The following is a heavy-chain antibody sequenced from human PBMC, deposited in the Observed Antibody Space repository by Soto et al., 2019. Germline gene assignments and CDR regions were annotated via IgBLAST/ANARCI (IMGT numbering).Heavy chain of an antibody. CDR3: ARGGGYYDSSGYYLGKY. CDR1: GYTFTIYG. V-gene: IGHV1-2*02. CDR2: IKPNSGGT. J-gene: IGHJ4*02. D-gene: IGHD3-22*01. Sequence: ASVKVSCKASGYTFTIYGIIWVRQAPGQGLEWMGWIKPNSGGTYYAQKFQSRVTMTRDTSISTAYMELSRLRSDDTAVYYCARGGGYYDSSGYYLGKYWGQGTLVTVSS.